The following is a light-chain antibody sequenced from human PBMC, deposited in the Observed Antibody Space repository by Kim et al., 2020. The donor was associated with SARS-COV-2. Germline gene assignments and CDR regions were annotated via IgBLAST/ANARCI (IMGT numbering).Light chain of an antibody. CDR3: QQGHNTPRT. CDR1: QSISSY. CDR2: SAS. Sequence: DIQMTQSPSSLSASVGDRVTITCRASQSISSYLNWYQQKPGKAPKLLIYSASNLQSGVPSRFSGSGSGTDFTLTISSLQPEDFATYYCQQGHNTPRTFGQGTKVDIK. J-gene: IGKJ1*01. V-gene: IGKV1-39*01.